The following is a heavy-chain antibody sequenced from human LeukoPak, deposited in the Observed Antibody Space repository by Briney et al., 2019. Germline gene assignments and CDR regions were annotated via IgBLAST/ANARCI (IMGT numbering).Heavy chain of an antibody. CDR2: IYPGDYET. V-gene: IGHV5-51*01. CDR3: AIPPGYGGNDCFLDH. Sequence: ESLKISCEGSGYSFSNYWIGWVRQMPGKGLEWMGIIYPGDYETRYSPSFQGLVTISVDKSISTAYLQWSSLKASDTAMYYCAIPPGYGGNDCFLDHWAQGTLVTVSS. J-gene: IGHJ4*02. CDR1: GYSFSNYW. D-gene: IGHD4-23*01.